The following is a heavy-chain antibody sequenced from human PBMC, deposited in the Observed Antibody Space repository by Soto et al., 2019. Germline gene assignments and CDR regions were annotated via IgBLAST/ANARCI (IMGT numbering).Heavy chain of an antibody. CDR3: ARDPSHSYYTLFYYFDY. Sequence: EVQLLESGGGLVQPGGSLRLSCAASGFTFSTYAMSWVRQAPGKGLEWVSAISGGGSNTYYADSVKGRFTISRDDSKSTLYLQMNSLRAEDTAVYYCARDPSHSYYTLFYYFDYWGQGTLVTVSS. CDR2: ISGGGSNT. J-gene: IGHJ4*02. CDR1: GFTFSTYA. V-gene: IGHV3-23*01. D-gene: IGHD1-26*01.